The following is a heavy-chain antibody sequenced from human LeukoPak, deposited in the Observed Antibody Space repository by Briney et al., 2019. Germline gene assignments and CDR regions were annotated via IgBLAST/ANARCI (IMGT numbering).Heavy chain of an antibody. CDR1: GFTFSSYG. V-gene: IGHV3-30*02. J-gene: IGHJ4*02. Sequence: GGSLRLSCAASGFTFSSYGMHWVRQAPGKGLEWVAFIRYDGSNKYYADSVKGRVTISRDNSKNTLYLQMNSLRAEDTAVYYCAKEGTASKSSDLDYWGRGTLVTVSS. CDR2: IRYDGSNK. CDR3: AKEGTASKSSDLDY. D-gene: IGHD1/OR15-1a*01.